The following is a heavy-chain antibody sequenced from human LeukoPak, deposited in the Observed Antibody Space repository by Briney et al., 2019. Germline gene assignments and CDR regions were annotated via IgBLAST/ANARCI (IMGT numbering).Heavy chain of an antibody. D-gene: IGHD2-2*02. CDR1: GYTFTSYD. J-gene: IGHJ4*02. CDR3: ARAGDLSTRFYKLDY. CDR2: MNPNSGNT. Sequence: VASVKVSCKASGYTFTSYDINWVRQATGRGREWMGWMNPNSGNTGYAQKFQGRVTITRNTSISTAYMELSSLRSEDTAVYYCARAGDLSTRFYKLDYWGQGTLVTVSS. V-gene: IGHV1-8*03.